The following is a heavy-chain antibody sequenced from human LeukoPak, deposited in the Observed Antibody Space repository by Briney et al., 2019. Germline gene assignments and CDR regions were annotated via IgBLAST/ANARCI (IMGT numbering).Heavy chain of an antibody. D-gene: IGHD6-19*01. CDR1: GYTFTGYY. J-gene: IGHJ4*02. CDR2: INPNSGGT. Sequence: ASVKVSCKASGYTFTGYYMHWVRQAPGQGLEWMGWINPNSGGTNYAQKFQGRVTMTRDTSISTAYMELSRLRSDDTAVYYCARLAVAGAGGTDYWGQGTLVTVSS. CDR3: ARLAVAGAGGTDY. V-gene: IGHV1-2*02.